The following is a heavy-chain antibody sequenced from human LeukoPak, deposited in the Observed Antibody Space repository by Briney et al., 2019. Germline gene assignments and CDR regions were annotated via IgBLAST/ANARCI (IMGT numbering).Heavy chain of an antibody. J-gene: IGHJ4*02. CDR3: ARDGIATNDY. V-gene: IGHV3-30-3*01. D-gene: IGHD5-24*01. Sequence: GGSLRLSCAASGFTFSSYAMHWVRQAPGKGLEWVAVISYDGSNKYYADSVKGRFTISRDNSKNTLYLQMNSLRAEDTAVYYCARDGIATNDYWGQGILVTVSS. CDR2: ISYDGSNK. CDR1: GFTFSSYA.